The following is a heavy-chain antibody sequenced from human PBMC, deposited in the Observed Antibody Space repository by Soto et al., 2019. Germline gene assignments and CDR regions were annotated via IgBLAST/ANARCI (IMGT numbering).Heavy chain of an antibody. D-gene: IGHD5-12*01. J-gene: IGHJ5*02. CDR1: GITSTTYA. Sequence: QVQLVQSGAEVKKPGASVKVSCKASGITSTTYAIHWVRQAPGHGLEWMGWINTGNGNTRYSQRFLGRVSLTTDTPTSTASMDLSILTSEDTAVYYCARAISGYVTWGQGTLITVSS. CDR2: INTGNGNT. CDR3: ARAISGYVT. V-gene: IGHV1-3*04.